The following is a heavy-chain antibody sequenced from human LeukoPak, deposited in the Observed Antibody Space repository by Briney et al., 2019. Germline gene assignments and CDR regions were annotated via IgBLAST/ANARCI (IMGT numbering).Heavy chain of an antibody. CDR2: IKQDGSEK. J-gene: IGHJ4*02. CDR3: ARDAASYSSSWYEIIPRYCDY. D-gene: IGHD6-13*01. V-gene: IGHV3-7*03. CDR1: GFTFSSYW. Sequence: PGGSLRLSCAASGFTFSSYWMSWVRQAPGKGLEWVANIKQDGSEKYYVDSVKGRFTISRDNAKNSLYLQMNSLRAEDTAVYYCARDAASYSSSWYEIIPRYCDYWGQGTLVTVSS.